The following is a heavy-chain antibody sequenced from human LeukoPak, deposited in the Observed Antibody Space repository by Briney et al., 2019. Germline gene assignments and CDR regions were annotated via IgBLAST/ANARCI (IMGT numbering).Heavy chain of an antibody. CDR3: ARGYSYGYFGY. Sequence: GGSLSLSCAASGFTVSSNYMSWVRQAPGRGLEWVSVIYTVGNTYYAESVKGRFTISRDNSKNTLYLQMNSLRAEDTAVYYCARGYSYGYFGYWGQGTLVTVSS. V-gene: IGHV3-53*01. CDR2: IYTVGNT. J-gene: IGHJ4*02. CDR1: GFTVSSNY. D-gene: IGHD5-18*01.